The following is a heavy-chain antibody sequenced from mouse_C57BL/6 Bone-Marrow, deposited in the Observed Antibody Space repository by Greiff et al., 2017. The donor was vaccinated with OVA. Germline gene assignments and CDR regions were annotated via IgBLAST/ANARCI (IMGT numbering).Heavy chain of an antibody. CDR1: GFTFSDYG. CDR2: ISNLAYSI. Sequence: EVQLQESGGGLVQPGGSLKLSCAASGFTFSDYGMAWVRQAPRKGPEWVAFISNLAYSIYYADTVTGRFTISRENAKNTLYLEMSSLRSEDTAMYYCARTLGRDAMDYWGQGTSVTVSS. J-gene: IGHJ4*01. V-gene: IGHV5-15*01. D-gene: IGHD4-1*01. CDR3: ARTLGRDAMDY.